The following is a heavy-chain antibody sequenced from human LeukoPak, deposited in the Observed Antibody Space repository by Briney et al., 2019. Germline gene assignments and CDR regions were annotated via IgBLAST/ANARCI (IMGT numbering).Heavy chain of an antibody. D-gene: IGHD3-16*01. CDR3: ARGVGWVKSYYYGMDV. Sequence: GASVNVSCKASGGTFSSYAISWVRQAPGQGLEWMGGIIPIFGTANYAQKFQGRVTITADESKSKAYMELRSLRSEDTAVYYCARGVGWVKSYYYGMDVWGQGTTVTVSS. V-gene: IGHV1-69*13. J-gene: IGHJ6*02. CDR2: IIPIFGTA. CDR1: GGTFSSYA.